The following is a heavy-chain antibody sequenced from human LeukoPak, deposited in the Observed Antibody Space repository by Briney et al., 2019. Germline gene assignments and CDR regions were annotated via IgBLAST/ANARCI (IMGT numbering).Heavy chain of an antibody. J-gene: IGHJ4*02. D-gene: IGHD3-16*01. Sequence: GGSLRLSCAASGFTFSSYWMHWVRQAPGKGLVWVSRINSDGSSTSYADSVKGRFTISRDNAKNTLYLQMNSLRVEDTAVYYCARSMLTIPIPGGYWGQGTLVTVSS. CDR1: GFTFSSYW. CDR2: INSDGSST. V-gene: IGHV3-74*01. CDR3: ARSMLTIPIPGGY.